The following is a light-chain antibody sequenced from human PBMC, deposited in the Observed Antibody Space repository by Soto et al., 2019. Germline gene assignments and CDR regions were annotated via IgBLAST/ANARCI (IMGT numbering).Light chain of an antibody. Sequence: EIVLTQSPGTLSLSPGERATLSCRASQSVSSSYFAWYQQKPGQAPRLLIYGASSRATSIPDRFSGSGSGADFTLTITRLEREDFAVYYCQHYGSPWTFGHGTKVEI. CDR1: QSVSSSY. CDR2: GAS. V-gene: IGKV3-20*01. J-gene: IGKJ1*01. CDR3: QHYGSPWT.